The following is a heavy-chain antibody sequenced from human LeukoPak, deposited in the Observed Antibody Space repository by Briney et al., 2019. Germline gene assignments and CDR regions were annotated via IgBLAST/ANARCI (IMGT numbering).Heavy chain of an antibody. CDR3: TTRSGFWSGSDY. V-gene: IGHV3-15*01. CDR1: GFTFSNAW. Sequence: GGSLRLSCAASGFTFSNAWMSWVRQAPGKGLEWVGRIKRNTDGGIADYAAPVKGRFTISRDDSKNTLYLQMNSLKTEDTAVYYCTTRSGFWSGSDYWGQGTLVTVSS. J-gene: IGHJ4*02. CDR2: IKRNTDGGIA. D-gene: IGHD3-3*01.